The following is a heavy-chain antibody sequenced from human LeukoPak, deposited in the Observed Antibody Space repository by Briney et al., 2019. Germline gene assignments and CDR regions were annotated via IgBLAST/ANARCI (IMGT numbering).Heavy chain of an antibody. CDR2: INPNSGGT. J-gene: IGHJ5*02. V-gene: IGHV1-2*02. CDR3: ARDRQVYSSPNWFDP. D-gene: IGHD6-13*01. Sequence: GASVKVSCKASGYTFTGYYMHWVRQAPGQGLEWMGWINPNSGGTNYAQKFQGRVTMTRDTSISTAYMELSRLRSDDTAVYYCARDRQVYSSPNWFDPWGQGTLVTVSS. CDR1: GYTFTGYY.